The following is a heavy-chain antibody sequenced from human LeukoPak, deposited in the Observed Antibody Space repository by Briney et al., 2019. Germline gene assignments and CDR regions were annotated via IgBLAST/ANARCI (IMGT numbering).Heavy chain of an antibody. Sequence: SGPTLVKPTQTLTLTRTFSGFSLTTSGVGVGWIRQPPGKALEGLALIYWDDEKRYSPSLRTRITITKDTSKSQVVLTMTNMDPVDTATYYCAHLYFYNAGGYSRAFDYWGQGTLVTVSS. J-gene: IGHJ4*02. CDR2: IYWDDEK. D-gene: IGHD2-15*01. V-gene: IGHV2-5*02. CDR3: AHLYFYNAGGYSRAFDY. CDR1: GFSLTTSGVG.